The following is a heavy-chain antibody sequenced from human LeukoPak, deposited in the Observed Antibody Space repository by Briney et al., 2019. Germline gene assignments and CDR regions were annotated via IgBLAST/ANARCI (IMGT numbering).Heavy chain of an antibody. CDR3: VRYDSSGYYYNYFDY. V-gene: IGHV4-39*01. Sequence: PSETLSLTCTVSGGSNSSSSYYWGWIRQPPGKGLERIASIYYRGSIYYNRSLKSRVTISVDTSKTQFSLKLSSVTGADTAVYYCVRYDSSGYYYNYFDYWGQGTLVTVSS. CDR2: IYYRGSI. J-gene: IGHJ4*02. CDR1: GGSNSSSSYY. D-gene: IGHD3-22*01.